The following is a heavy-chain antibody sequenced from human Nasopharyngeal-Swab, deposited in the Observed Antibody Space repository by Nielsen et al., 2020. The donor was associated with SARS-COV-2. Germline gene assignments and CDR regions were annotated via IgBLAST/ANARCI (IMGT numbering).Heavy chain of an antibody. J-gene: IGHJ4*02. V-gene: IGHV3-30*18. D-gene: IGHD6-19*01. CDR3: AKGRIAVAGPLDY. CDR2: ISYDGSNK. Sequence: GGSLRLSCAASGFTFSSYGMHWVRQAPGKGLEWVAVISYDGSNKYYADPVKGRFTISRDNSKNTLYLQMNSLRAEDTAVYYCAKGRIAVAGPLDYWGQGTLVTVSS. CDR1: GFTFSSYG.